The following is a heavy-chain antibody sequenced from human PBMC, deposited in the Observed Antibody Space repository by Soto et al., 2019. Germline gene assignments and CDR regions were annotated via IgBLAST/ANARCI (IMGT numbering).Heavy chain of an antibody. CDR1: GGTFSSYA. CDR2: IIPIFGTA. V-gene: IGHV1-69*13. J-gene: IGHJ6*02. Sequence: SVKVSCKSSGGTFSSYAISWVRQAPGQGLEWMGGIIPIFGTANYAQKFQGRVTITADESTSTAYMELSSLRSEDTAVYYCARCYDSSGYYNYYYGMDVWGQGTTVPVSS. D-gene: IGHD3-22*01. CDR3: ARCYDSSGYYNYYYGMDV.